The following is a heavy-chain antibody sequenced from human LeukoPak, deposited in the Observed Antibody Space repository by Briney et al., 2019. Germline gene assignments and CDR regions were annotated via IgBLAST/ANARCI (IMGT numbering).Heavy chain of an antibody. D-gene: IGHD6-19*01. CDR2: ISGSAVNT. CDR3: AKDSYITVGEFDS. V-gene: IGHV3-23*01. Sequence: GGSPRLSCAASGFTFSSYAMSWVRQAPGKGLEWLAGISGSAVNTYYADSVKGRFTISRDNSKYILYLQVYRLRAEDTALYYCAKDSYITVGEFDSWGQGTLVTVSS. CDR1: GFTFSSYA. J-gene: IGHJ4*02.